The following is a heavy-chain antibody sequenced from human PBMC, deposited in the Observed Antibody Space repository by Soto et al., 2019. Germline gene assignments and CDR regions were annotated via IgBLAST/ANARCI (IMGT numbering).Heavy chain of an antibody. Sequence: VQLQQGGAGLLKPSETLSLTCAVYGGSFSGYHWSWFRQPPGKGLEWIGEINPSGSINYNPSLKSRVTISVDTSKNQFSLNLSSVTAADTAVYYCATFVGATTVTRGSPRDYWGQGTLVTVSS. D-gene: IGHD4-4*01. J-gene: IGHJ4*02. CDR2: INPSGSI. CDR3: ATFVGATTVTRGSPRDY. CDR1: GGSFSGYH. V-gene: IGHV4-34*01.